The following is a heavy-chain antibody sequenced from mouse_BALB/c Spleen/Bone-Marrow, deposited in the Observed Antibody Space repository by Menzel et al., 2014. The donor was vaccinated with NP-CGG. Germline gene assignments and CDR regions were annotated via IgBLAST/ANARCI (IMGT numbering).Heavy chain of an antibody. V-gene: IGHV7-3*02. CDR3: ARFPMDY. CDR2: IRNKAYDYTT. J-gene: IGHJ4*01. CDR1: GFTFTDSY. Sequence: VQLQQSGGGLVQPGGSLRLSCTTSGFTFTDSYMSWVRQPPGKALEWLGFIRNKAYDYTTEYSASVKGRFTISRDSSQSILYLQMNTLRPEDSATYYCARFPMDYWGQGTSVTDSS.